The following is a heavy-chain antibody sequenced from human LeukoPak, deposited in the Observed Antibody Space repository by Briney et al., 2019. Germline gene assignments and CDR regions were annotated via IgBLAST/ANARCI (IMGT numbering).Heavy chain of an antibody. Sequence: GGSLRLSCAASGFTFSGSAMHWVRQASGKGLEWVGRIRSKANSYATAYAASVKGRFTISRDDSKNTAYLQMNSLKTEDTAVYYCTRRVTISNLTAYYFDYWGQGTLVTVSS. CDR3: TRRVTISNLTAYYFDY. V-gene: IGHV3-73*01. CDR1: GFTFSGSA. J-gene: IGHJ4*02. D-gene: IGHD3-3*01. CDR2: IRSKANSYAT.